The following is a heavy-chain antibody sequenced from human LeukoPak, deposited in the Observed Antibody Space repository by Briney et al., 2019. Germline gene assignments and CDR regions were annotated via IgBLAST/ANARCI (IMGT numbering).Heavy chain of an antibody. CDR2: ISGSGGST. J-gene: IGHJ4*02. CDR3: AKDTTVTPYYFDY. Sequence: GGSLRLSCAASGFTFSSYAMSWVRQAPGKGLEWVSAISGSGGSTYYADSVKGRFTISRDNSKNTPYLQMNSLRAEDTAVYYCAKDTTVTPYYFDYWGEGNLVTVSS. V-gene: IGHV3-23*01. D-gene: IGHD4-17*01. CDR1: GFTFSSYA.